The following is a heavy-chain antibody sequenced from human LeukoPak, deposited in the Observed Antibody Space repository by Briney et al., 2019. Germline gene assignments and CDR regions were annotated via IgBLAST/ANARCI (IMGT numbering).Heavy chain of an antibody. Sequence: GGSLRLSCAASGFTFSNYAMTWLRQAPGKGLEWVSAISGASDTTLYADFVKGRFTISRDNSKNTLYLQMSSLRAEDTAVYYCGRDPNGDYIGAFEIWGQGTMVTVSS. D-gene: IGHD4-17*01. V-gene: IGHV3-23*01. J-gene: IGHJ3*02. CDR1: GFTFSNYA. CDR2: ISGASDTT. CDR3: GRDPNGDYIGAFEI.